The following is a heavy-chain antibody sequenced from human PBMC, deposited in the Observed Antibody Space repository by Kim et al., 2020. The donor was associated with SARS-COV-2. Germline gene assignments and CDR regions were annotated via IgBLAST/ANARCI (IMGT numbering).Heavy chain of an antibody. D-gene: IGHD3-10*01. CDR3: ARGGWGSGSYYAKAYNRFDP. CDR1: GGTFSSYA. CDR2: IIPILGIA. J-gene: IGHJ5*02. Sequence: SVKVSCKASGGTFSSYAISWVRQAPGQGLEWMGRIIPILGIANYAQKFQGRVTITADKSTSTAYMELSSLRSEDTAVYYCARGGWGSGSYYAKAYNRFDPWGQGTLVTVSS. V-gene: IGHV1-69*04.